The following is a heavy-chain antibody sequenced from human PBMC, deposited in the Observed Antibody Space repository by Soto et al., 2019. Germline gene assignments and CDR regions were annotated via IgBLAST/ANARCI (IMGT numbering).Heavy chain of an antibody. J-gene: IGHJ6*02. V-gene: IGHV3-7*01. CDR3: AREDSGWYEGRAEYYYYYGMDV. Sequence: GGDLRLYWAAAGYTFSSHGIHWVRKEQGNGLEWVANIRQDGSDKYYADSVKGRFTISRDNAKNSLYLQMNSLRAEDTAVYYCAREDSGWYEGRAEYYYYYGMDVWGQGTTVTVSS. CDR1: GYTFSSHG. CDR2: IRQDGSDK. D-gene: IGHD6-19*01.